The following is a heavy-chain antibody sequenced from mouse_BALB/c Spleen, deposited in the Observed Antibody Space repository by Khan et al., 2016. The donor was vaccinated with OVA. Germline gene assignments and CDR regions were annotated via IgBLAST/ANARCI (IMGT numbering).Heavy chain of an antibody. CDR1: GYTFTTYW. Sequence: QIQLVQSGAELAKPGASVKMSCKASGYTFTTYWMHWVKQRPGKGLEWIGYIDPGTGSTEYNPIFKDKATLTTDKSSSTAYIQLSSLTSEDSAVYYCARRGLFCIFVYWGQGSLVTVSA. CDR2: IDPGTGST. D-gene: IGHD1-1*02. CDR3: ARRGLFCIFVY. V-gene: IGHV1-7*01. J-gene: IGHJ3*01.